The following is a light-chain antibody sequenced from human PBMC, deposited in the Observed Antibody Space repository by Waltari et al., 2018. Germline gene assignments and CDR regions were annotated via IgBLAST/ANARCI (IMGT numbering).Light chain of an antibody. CDR3: SSYTSSSTWV. CDR1: NSDVATFGR. J-gene: IGLJ2*01. V-gene: IGLV2-18*02. CDR2: EVS. Sequence: QSALTQPPSVSGSPGQSVIISCTGANSDVATFGRVSWYQHSPVTAPRLLISEVSNRPSGVLDRFSWSRAGSTAARSIAGLQAEDEADYYCSSYTSSSTWVFGGGNKLCVL.